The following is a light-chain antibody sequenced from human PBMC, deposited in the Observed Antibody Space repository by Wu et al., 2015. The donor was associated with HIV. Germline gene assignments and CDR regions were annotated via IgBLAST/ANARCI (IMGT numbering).Light chain of an antibody. CDR3: QQYVSSPFT. V-gene: IGKV3-20*01. Sequence: EIVVTQSPATLSLSPGETATLSCRVSQSVGTYFAWYQQKPGQAPSLLIYDASGRATGIPDRFSGSGSGRDFTLTISRLEPEDFAVYFCQQYVSSPFTFGGGTKVEIK. J-gene: IGKJ4*01. CDR1: QSVGTY. CDR2: DAS.